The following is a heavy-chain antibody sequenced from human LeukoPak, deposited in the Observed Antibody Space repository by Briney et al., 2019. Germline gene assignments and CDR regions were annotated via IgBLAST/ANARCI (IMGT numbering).Heavy chain of an antibody. CDR3: AREVRAFDI. V-gene: IGHV3-23*01. CDR2: ISGSGGST. J-gene: IGHJ3*02. Sequence: GGFLRLSCAASGFTFSSYGMSWVRQAPGKGLEWVSAISGSGGSTYYADSVKGRFTISRDNAKNSLYLQMNSLRAEDTAVYYCAREVRAFDIWGQGPMVTVSS. D-gene: IGHD4/OR15-4a*01. CDR1: GFTFSSYG.